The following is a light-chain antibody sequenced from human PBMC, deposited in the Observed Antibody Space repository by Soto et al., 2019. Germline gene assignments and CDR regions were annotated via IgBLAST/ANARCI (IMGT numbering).Light chain of an antibody. CDR1: QSINRL. J-gene: IGKJ5*01. V-gene: IGKV1-39*01. CDR3: QQSYSTRT. CDR2: AAS. Sequence: DSEMTQARSTLSASLGDRVTITCRASQSINRLLAWHQQKPGKAPKLLIYAASSLQSGDPSRFSGSGSGTDFTLTISSLQPQDFATYYCQQSYSTRTFAQGTRLEIK.